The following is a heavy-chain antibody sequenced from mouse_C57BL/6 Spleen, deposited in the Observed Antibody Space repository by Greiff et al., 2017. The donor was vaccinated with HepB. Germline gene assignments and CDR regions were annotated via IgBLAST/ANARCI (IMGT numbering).Heavy chain of an antibody. V-gene: IGHV1-80*01. J-gene: IGHJ3*01. CDR2: IYPGDGDT. CDR3: AREGTAQV. CDR1: GYAFSSYW. D-gene: IGHD3-2*02. Sequence: QVQLKESGAELVKPGASVKISCKASGYAFSSYWMNWVKQRPGKGLEWIGQIYPGDGDTNYNGKFKGKATLTADKSSSTAYMQRSSLTSEDSAVYFCAREGTAQVWGQGTLVTVSA.